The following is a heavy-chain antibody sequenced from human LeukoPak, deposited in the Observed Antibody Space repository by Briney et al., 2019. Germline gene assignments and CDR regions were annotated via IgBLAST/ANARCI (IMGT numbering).Heavy chain of an antibody. CDR3: ARDGRNYYDSSGYYFQYATFDY. J-gene: IGHJ4*02. CDR2: IWYDVSNK. Sequence: GGSLRLSCAASGFTFSSYGMHWGRQAPGKGLEWGAVIWYDVSNKYYADFVKGRFTISRDNSKNTLYLQMNSLRAEDTAVYYCARDGRNYYDSSGYYFQYATFDYWGQGTLVTVSS. CDR1: GFTFSSYG. D-gene: IGHD3-22*01. V-gene: IGHV3-33*01.